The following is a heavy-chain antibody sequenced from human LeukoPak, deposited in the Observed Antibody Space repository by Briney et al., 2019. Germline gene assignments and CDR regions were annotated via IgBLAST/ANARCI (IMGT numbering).Heavy chain of an antibody. J-gene: IGHJ3*02. Sequence: GGSLRLSCAASGFTVSSNYMSWVRQAPGKGLEWVSVIYSGGSTYYADSVEGRFTISRDTSKNTLYLQMKSLRAEDTAVYYCARVGLIAVADENPLGAFDIWGQGTMVTVSS. D-gene: IGHD6-19*01. CDR3: ARVGLIAVADENPLGAFDI. CDR2: IYSGGST. V-gene: IGHV3-53*01. CDR1: GFTVSSNY.